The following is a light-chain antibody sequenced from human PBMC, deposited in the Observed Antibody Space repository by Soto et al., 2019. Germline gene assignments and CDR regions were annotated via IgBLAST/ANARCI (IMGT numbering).Light chain of an antibody. CDR3: QQYNSYSLTWT. CDR1: QIISSW. J-gene: IGKJ1*01. Sequence: DIQMTHSPSTLSASVGDRVTITCRASQIISSWLAWYQQKPGKAPKLLIYDASSLESGVPSRFSGSGSGTEFTLTISSLQPDDFAPYYCQQYNSYSLTWTFGQGTKVEIK. CDR2: DAS. V-gene: IGKV1-5*01.